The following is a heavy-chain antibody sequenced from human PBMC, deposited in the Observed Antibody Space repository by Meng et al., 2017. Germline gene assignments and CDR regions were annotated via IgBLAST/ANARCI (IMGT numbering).Heavy chain of an antibody. CDR3: ARGYDFWSGQYYFDY. CDR1: GGSISSYY. Sequence: QLLLQESGPGLVKPSETLSLTCTVSGGSISSYYWSWIRQPPGKGLEWIGYIYYSGSTNYNPSLKSRVTISVDTSKNQFSLKLSSVTAADTAVYYCARGYDFWSGQYYFDYWGQGTLVTVSS. V-gene: IGHV4-59*01. J-gene: IGHJ4*02. D-gene: IGHD3-3*01. CDR2: IYYSGST.